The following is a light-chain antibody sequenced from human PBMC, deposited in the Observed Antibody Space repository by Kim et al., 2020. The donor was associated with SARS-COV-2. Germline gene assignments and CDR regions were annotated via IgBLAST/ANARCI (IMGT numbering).Light chain of an antibody. V-gene: IGLV6-57*03. CDR3: QSYDSSNPVV. CDR1: SGSIASKY. Sequence: KTVTISCTPSSGSIASKYVQWYQQRPGSAPTTVIYEDNQRPSGVPDRFSGSIDSSSNSASLTISGLKTEDEADYYCQSYDSSNPVVFGGGTQLTVL. J-gene: IGLJ2*01. CDR2: EDN.